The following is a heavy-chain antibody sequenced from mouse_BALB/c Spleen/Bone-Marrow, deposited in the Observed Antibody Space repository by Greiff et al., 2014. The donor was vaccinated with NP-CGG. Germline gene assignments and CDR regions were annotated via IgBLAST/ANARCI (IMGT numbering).Heavy chain of an antibody. CDR3: TKPSFYYGSSYWYFDV. CDR1: GFNIKDTF. D-gene: IGHD1-1*01. CDR2: IDPANGDT. V-gene: IGHV14-3*02. J-gene: IGHJ1*01. Sequence: VHVKQSGAELVKPGASVKLSCTASGFNIKDTFMHWVKQRPEQGLEWIGRIDPANGDTKYDPKFQGMATITADTSTNTAYLQLSSLTSEDTAVYYCTKPSFYYGSSYWYFDVWGAGTTVTVSS.